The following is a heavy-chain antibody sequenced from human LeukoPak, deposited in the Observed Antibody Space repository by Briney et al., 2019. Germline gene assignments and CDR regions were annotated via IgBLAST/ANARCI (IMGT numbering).Heavy chain of an antibody. CDR2: IGPTGSDR. D-gene: IGHD1-14*01. V-gene: IGHV3-21*06. J-gene: IGHJ4*02. Sequence: GGSLRLSCTASGLTFSTSGFNWVRQAPGKGLEWVASIGPTGSDRYHADSIKGRFTISRDNANNFLYLQTNSLRAEDTAVYHCATETNGRHYDYWGQGTLLTVSS. CDR1: GLTFSTSG. CDR3: ATETNGRHYDY.